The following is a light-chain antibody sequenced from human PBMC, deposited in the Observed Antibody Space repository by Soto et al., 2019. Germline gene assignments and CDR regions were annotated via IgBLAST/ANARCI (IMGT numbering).Light chain of an antibody. CDR1: SSNIGGNS. V-gene: IGLV1-51*01. CDR2: DDN. Sequence: QSGLTQPPSVSAAPGQKVTISCSGSSSNIGGNSVSWYQQLPGTAPKLLIYDDNKRPSGIPDRFSGSKSGTSATLGITGFQTGDEADYYCGSWDSSLSAYVFGTGIKVT. CDR3: GSWDSSLSAYV. J-gene: IGLJ1*01.